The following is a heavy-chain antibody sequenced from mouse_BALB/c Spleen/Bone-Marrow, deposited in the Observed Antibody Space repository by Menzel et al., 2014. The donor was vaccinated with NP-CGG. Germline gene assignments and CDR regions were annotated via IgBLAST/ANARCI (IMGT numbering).Heavy chain of an antibody. J-gene: IGHJ3*01. V-gene: IGHV2-2*02. D-gene: IGHD1-2*01. CDR1: GFSLTNYG. CDR2: ICRGGST. Sequence: QVQLKQSGPGLVQPSPSLSLTCTVSGFSLTNYGVHWVRQSPGKGLEWLGVICRGGSTDYYAAFIYRLIISKDNSKSQVFFKMNSLQANDTAIYYCARRGGTTAPFAYWGQGTLVTVSA. CDR3: ARRGGTTAPFAY.